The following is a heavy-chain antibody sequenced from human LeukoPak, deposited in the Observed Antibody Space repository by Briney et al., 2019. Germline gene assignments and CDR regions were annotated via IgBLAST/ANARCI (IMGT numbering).Heavy chain of an antibody. CDR3: ARDGTVGSYYFDY. V-gene: IGHV3-30-3*01. CDR2: ISYDGSNK. D-gene: IGHD1-26*01. Sequence: PGRSLRLSCAASGFTFSSYAMHWVRQAPGKGLEWVAVISYDGSNKYYADSVKGRFTISRDNSKNTLYLQMNSLRAEDTAVYYCARDGTVGSYYFDYWGQGTLVTVSS. CDR1: GFTFSSYA. J-gene: IGHJ4*02.